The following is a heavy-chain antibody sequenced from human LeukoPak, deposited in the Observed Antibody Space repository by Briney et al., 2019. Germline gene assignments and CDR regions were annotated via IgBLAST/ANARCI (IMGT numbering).Heavy chain of an antibody. CDR2: ISSRSTYI. D-gene: IGHD3-16*01. CDR3: AKSTRAVMAMMDV. CDR1: GFTFDDYA. J-gene: IGHJ6*04. V-gene: IGHV3-21*01. Sequence: GGSLRLSCAVSGFTFDDYAMHWVRQAPGKGLEWVSSISSRSTYIYHADSVKGRFTISRDNAKNSLFLQMNSLRAEDTAVYFCAKSTRAVMAMMDVWGKGTTVTVSS.